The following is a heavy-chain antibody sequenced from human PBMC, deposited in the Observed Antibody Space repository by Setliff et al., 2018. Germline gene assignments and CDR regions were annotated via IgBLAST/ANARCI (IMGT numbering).Heavy chain of an antibody. Sequence: ASVKVSCKASGYTFTSYDINWVRQATGQGLEWMGWMNPNSGNTGYAQKFQGRVTMTRNTSISTAYMELSSLRSEDTAVYYCATDYSSSSGDAFDIWGQGTMVTVSS. J-gene: IGHJ3*02. D-gene: IGHD6-6*01. V-gene: IGHV1-8*02. CDR1: GYTFTSYD. CDR2: MNPNSGNT. CDR3: ATDYSSSSGDAFDI.